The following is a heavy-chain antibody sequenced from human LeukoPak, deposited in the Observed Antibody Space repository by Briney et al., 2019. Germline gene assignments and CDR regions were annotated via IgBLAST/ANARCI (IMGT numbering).Heavy chain of an antibody. J-gene: IGHJ5*02. CDR2: ISAYNGNT. D-gene: IGHD2-15*01. CDR1: GYTFTSYG. CDR3: ARLTRGYCSGGSCFNWFDP. V-gene: IGHV1-18*04. Sequence: ASVKVSCKASGYTFTSYGISWVRQAPGQGLEWMGWISAYNGNTNYAQKLQGRVTVTTDTSTSTAYMELRSLRSDDTAVYYCARLTRGYCSGGSCFNWFDPWGQGTLVTVSS.